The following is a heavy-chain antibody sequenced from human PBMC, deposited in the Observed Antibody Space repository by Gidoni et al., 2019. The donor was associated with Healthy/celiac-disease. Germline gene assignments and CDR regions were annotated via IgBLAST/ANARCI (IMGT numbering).Heavy chain of an antibody. V-gene: IGHV4-39*01. J-gene: IGHJ5*02. CDR2: IYYRGST. CDR1: GGSISSSSYY. Sequence: QLQLQESGTGLVKPSETLSLTCTVSGGSISSSSYYWGWIRQPPGKGLEWMWSIYYRGSTYYIPSLKSRVTISVDTSKNQFSLKLSSVTASDTAVYYCARQRIGWFDPWGQGTLVTVSS. CDR3: ARQRIGWFDP.